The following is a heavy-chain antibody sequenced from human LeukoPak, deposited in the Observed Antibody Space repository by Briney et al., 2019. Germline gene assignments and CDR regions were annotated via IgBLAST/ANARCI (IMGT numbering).Heavy chain of an antibody. Sequence: SQTLSLTCTVSGGSISSGDYYWSWIRQPPGKGLEWIGYIYYSGSTYYNPSLKSRVTISVDTSKNQFSLKLSSVTAADTAVYYCARESGYYYDSSGYYGDAFDIWGQGTMVTVSS. V-gene: IGHV4-30-4*01. CDR3: ARESGYYYDSSGYYGDAFDI. CDR2: IYYSGST. J-gene: IGHJ3*02. D-gene: IGHD3-22*01. CDR1: GGSISSGDYY.